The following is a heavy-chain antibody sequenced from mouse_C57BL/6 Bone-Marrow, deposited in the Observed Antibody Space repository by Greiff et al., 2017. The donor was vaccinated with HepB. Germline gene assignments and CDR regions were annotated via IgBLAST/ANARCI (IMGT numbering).Heavy chain of an antibody. D-gene: IGHD1-1*01. J-gene: IGHJ4*01. CDR3: ARILITTVDYAMDY. CDR2: INPYNGGT. Sequence: EVQLQESGPVLVKPGASVKMSCKASGYTFTDYYMNWVKQSHGKSREWIGVINPYNGGTSYNQKFKGKATLTVDKSSSTAYMELNSLTSEDSAVYYCARILITTVDYAMDYWGQGTSVTVSS. V-gene: IGHV1-19*01. CDR1: GYTFTDYY.